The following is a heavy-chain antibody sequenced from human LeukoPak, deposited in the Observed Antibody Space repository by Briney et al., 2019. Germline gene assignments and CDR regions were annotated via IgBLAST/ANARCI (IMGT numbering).Heavy chain of an antibody. CDR1: GGSICSGGYY. Sequence: SETLSLTCTVSGGSICSGGYYWSWIRQPPGKGLEWIGYIYHSGSTYYNPSLKSRVTISVDRSKNQFSLKLSSVTAADTAVYYCARDNLNLGGSYEGGWFDPWGQGTLVTVSS. CDR2: IYHSGST. CDR3: ARDNLNLGGSYEGGWFDP. J-gene: IGHJ5*02. V-gene: IGHV4-30-2*01. D-gene: IGHD1-26*01.